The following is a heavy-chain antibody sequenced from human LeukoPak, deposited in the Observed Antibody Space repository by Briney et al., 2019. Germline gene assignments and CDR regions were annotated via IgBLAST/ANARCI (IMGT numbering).Heavy chain of an antibody. CDR3: ATQRGSYLWGTDFDY. CDR1: GYTFINYY. CDR2: INPSGGST. D-gene: IGHD3-16*01. V-gene: IGHV1-46*01. Sequence: ASVKVSCKASGYTFINYYMHWVRQAPGQGLEWMGIINPSGGSTSYAQKFQGRVTMTRDTSISTAYMELSRLRSDDTAVYYCATQRGSYLWGTDFDYWGQGTLVTVSS. J-gene: IGHJ4*02.